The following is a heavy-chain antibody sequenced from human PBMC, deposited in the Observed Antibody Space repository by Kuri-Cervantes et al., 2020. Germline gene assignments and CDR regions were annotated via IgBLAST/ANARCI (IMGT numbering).Heavy chain of an antibody. CDR1: GYTFTSYG. CDR2: INPNSGGT. CDR3: ARGRHPRITIFGVVIRAALHFDY. D-gene: IGHD3-3*01. V-gene: IGHV1-8*02. J-gene: IGHJ4*02. Sequence: ASVKVSCKASGYTFTSYGISWVRQAPGQGLEWMGWINPNSGGTNYAQKFQGRVTMTRNTSISTAYMELSSLRSEDTAVYYCARGRHPRITIFGVVIRAALHFDYWGQGTLVTVSS.